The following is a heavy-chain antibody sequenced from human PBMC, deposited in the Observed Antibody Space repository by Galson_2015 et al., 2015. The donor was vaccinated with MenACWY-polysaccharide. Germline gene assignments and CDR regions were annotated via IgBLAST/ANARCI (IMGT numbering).Heavy chain of an antibody. CDR3: ARGQPSLATGGFYFDY. J-gene: IGHJ4*02. CDR2: INHSGST. Sequence: ETLSLTCAVYGGSFSGYYWSWIRQPPGKGLEWIGEINHSGSTNYNPSLKSRVTISVDTSKNQFSLKLSSVTAADTAVYYCARGQPSLATGGFYFDYWGQGTLVTVSS. CDR1: GGSFSGYY. V-gene: IGHV4-34*01. D-gene: IGHD5-24*01.